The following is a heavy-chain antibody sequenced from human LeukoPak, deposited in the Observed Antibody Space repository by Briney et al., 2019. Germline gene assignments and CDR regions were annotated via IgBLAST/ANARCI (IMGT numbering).Heavy chain of an antibody. CDR1: GASISSYY. J-gene: IGHJ4*02. CDR3: ARGAPGGNDYGDY. Sequence: SSETLSLTCTVSGASISSYYWSWIRQPPGKGLEWIGYIFHSGSTNYNPSLKSRVTISVDTSKNQLSLKLSSVTAADTAVYYCARGAPGGNDYGDYWGQGTLVTVSS. CDR2: IFHSGST. V-gene: IGHV4-59*01.